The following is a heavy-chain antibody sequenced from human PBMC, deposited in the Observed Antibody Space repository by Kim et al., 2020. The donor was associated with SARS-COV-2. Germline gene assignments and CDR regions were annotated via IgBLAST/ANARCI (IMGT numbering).Heavy chain of an antibody. Sequence: KTGNPAFAQGFTGRFVFSLDTSVSTAYLQLSSLKAEDTAIYYCARGTLDVWGQGTTVTVSS. CDR3: ARGTLDV. J-gene: IGHJ6*02. CDR2: KTGNP. V-gene: IGHV7-4-1*02.